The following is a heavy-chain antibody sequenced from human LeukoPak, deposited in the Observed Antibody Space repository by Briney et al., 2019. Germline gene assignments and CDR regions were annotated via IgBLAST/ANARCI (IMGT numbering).Heavy chain of an antibody. J-gene: IGHJ5*02. CDR2: IIPIFGTA. V-gene: IGHV1-69*05. Sequence: SVKVSCKASGGTFSSYAISWVRQAPGQGLEWPGRIIPIFGTANYAQKFQGRVTITTDESTSTAYMELSSLGSEDTAVYYCASGRLGRFLEWPYNWFDPWGQGTLVTVSS. D-gene: IGHD3-3*01. CDR1: GGTFSSYA. CDR3: ASGRLGRFLEWPYNWFDP.